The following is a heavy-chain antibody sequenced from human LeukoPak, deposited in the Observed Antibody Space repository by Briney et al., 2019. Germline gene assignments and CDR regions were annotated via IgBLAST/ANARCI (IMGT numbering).Heavy chain of an antibody. V-gene: IGHV1-46*01. CDR1: GFTFTNYF. D-gene: IGHD2-21*01. Sequence: ASVKVSCKASGFTFTNYFIHWVRQAPGQGLEWMGIINPNGGSTHYAQKFQGRVTMTRDTSTSTVYMELSSLRSEDTAVYYCAGNIPADYWGQGTLVTVSS. J-gene: IGHJ4*02. CDR3: AGNIPADY. CDR2: INPNGGST.